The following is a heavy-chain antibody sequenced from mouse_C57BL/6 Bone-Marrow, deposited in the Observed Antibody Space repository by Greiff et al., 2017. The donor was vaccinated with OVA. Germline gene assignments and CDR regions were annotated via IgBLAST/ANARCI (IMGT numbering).Heavy chain of an antibody. D-gene: IGHD1-1*01. J-gene: IGHJ3*01. CDR2: INPGSGGT. Sequence: QVQLQQSGAELVRPGTSVKVSCKASGYAFTNYLIEWVKQRPGQGLEWIGVINPGSGGTNYNEKFKGKATLTADKSSSTAYMQLSSLTSEDSAVYFCAREGYYGSSSAWFAYWGQGTLVTVSA. V-gene: IGHV1-54*01. CDR3: AREGYYGSSSAWFAY. CDR1: GYAFTNYL.